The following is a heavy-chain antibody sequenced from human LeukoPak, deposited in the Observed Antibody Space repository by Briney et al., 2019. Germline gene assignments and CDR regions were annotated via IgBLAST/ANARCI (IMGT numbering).Heavy chain of an antibody. V-gene: IGHV1-2*02. CDR1: GYNFISYY. CDR3: ARARRLTLGYQGDSSGYYQFDY. CDR2: INPNSGGT. Sequence: ASVKVSCKASGYNFISYYMHWVRQAPGQGLEWMGWINPNSGGTNYAQKFQGRVTMTRDTSISTAYMELSRLRSDDTAVYYCARARRLTLGYQGDSSGYYQFDYWGQGTLVTVSS. J-gene: IGHJ4*02. D-gene: IGHD3-22*01.